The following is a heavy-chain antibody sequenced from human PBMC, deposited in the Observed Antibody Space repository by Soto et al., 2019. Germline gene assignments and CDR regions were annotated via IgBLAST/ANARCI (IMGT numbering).Heavy chain of an antibody. CDR3: VCFISGAVH. D-gene: IGHD3-3*01. CDR1: GFTFSDHY. V-gene: IGHV3-72*01. J-gene: IGHJ1*01. Sequence: EVQLVESGGGLVQPGRSLRLSCAASGFTFSDHYTDWVRQAPGKGLEWVGRTKHKREKYTTEYAASVKGRFTISRDDFRNTLYLQLNSLKTEDTAVYYCVCFISGAVHWGQGALVTVSS. CDR2: TKHKREKYTT.